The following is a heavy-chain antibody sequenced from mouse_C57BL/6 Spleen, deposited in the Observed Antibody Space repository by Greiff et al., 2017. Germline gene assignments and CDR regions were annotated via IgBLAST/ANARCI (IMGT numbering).Heavy chain of an antibody. J-gene: IGHJ4*01. V-gene: IGHV1-42*01. Sequence: VQLKESGPELVKPGASVKISCKASGYSFTGYYMNWVKQSPEKSLEWIGEINPRTGGTTYNQKFKAKATLTVDKSSSTAYMQLKSLTSEDSAVYYCARYGYYRMDYWGQGTSVTVSS. CDR3: ARYGYYRMDY. CDR2: INPRTGGT. D-gene: IGHD2-3*01. CDR1: GYSFTGYY.